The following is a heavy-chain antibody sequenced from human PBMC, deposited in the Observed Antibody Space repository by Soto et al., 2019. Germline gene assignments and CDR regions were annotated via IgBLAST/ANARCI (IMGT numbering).Heavy chain of an antibody. CDR2: IGFDGNND. V-gene: IGHV3-33*01. Sequence: GGSLRLSCAASGFSLGSYGMHWVRQAPGKGLEWVAAIGFDGNNDYYANSVKGRFTICRDNSGNTLYLEMKSLRVEDTAVYYCAREIGYSSTWPSYWGPGTLVTVSS. D-gene: IGHD6-13*01. J-gene: IGHJ4*02. CDR3: AREIGYSSTWPSY. CDR1: GFSLGSYG.